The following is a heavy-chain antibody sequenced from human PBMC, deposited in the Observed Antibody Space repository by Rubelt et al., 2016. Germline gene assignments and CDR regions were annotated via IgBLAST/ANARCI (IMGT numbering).Heavy chain of an antibody. Sequence: QVQLQESGPGLVKPSETLSLTCTVSGYSIRSGYYWGWIRQPPGKGLEWIGSIYYSWGTYYKPSPKSRVTISVDTSKNQFSLKLNSVTAADTAMYYCAAAFDYWGQGTLVTVSS. D-gene: IGHD6-25*01. CDR3: AAAFDY. V-gene: IGHV4-38-2*02. CDR1: GYSIRSGYY. CDR2: IYYSWGT. J-gene: IGHJ4*02.